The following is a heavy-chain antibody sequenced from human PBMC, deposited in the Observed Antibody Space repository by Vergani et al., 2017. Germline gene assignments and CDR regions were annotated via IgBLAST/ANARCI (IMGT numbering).Heavy chain of an antibody. Sequence: EVQLLESGGGLVKPGGSLRLSCAASGFTFSRYAMSWVRQAPGKGLEWVAAISGSGGSTYYADSVKGRFTISRDNSKNTLYLQMNSLRAEDTAVSYCAKVGTICGVVGSFDYWGQGTLVTVSS. D-gene: IGHD3-3*01. V-gene: IGHV3-23*01. CDR2: ISGSGGST. J-gene: IGHJ4*02. CDR3: AKVGTICGVVGSFDY. CDR1: GFTFSRYA.